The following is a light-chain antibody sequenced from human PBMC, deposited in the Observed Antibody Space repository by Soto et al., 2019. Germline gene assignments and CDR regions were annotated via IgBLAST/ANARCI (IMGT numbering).Light chain of an antibody. CDR3: LQALQTPLT. CDR1: QSLLHSNGYNS. J-gene: IGKJ2*01. V-gene: IGKV2-28*01. CDR2: WAS. Sequence: DIVMTQSPLSLPVTPGEPASISCRSSQSLLHSNGYNSLDWYLQKPGRSPQLLIYWASNRASGVPDRFSGSGSGTDFTLKISRVEAEDVGVYYCLQALQTPLTFGQGTKLEIK.